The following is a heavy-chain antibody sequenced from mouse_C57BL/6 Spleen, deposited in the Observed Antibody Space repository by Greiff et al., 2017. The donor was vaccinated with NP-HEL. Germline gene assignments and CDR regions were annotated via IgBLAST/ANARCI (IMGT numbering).Heavy chain of an antibody. D-gene: IGHD1-1*01. CDR1: GYTFTSYW. Sequence: QVQLQQPGAELVMPGASVKLSCKASGYTFTSYWMHWVKQRPGQGLEWIGEIDPSDSYTNYNQKFKGKSTLTVDKSSSTAYMQLSSLTSEDSAVYYCARPCYYGSSYPFAYWGQGTLVTVSA. J-gene: IGHJ3*01. CDR3: ARPCYYGSSYPFAY. V-gene: IGHV1-69*01. CDR2: IDPSDSYT.